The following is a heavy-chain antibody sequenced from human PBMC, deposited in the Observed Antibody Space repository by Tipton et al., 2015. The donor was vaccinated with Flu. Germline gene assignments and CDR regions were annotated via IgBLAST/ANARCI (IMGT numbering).Heavy chain of an antibody. Sequence: SLRLSCAASGFTFSDYGMSWVRLAPGKGLEWVSGISDSGPMTYYADSVKSRFTISRDNFKNTVVLQMNSLRVEDTAVYYCAKGRDGWGGAAFDIWGLGTTVTVSS. D-gene: IGHD3-16*01. J-gene: IGHJ3*02. CDR2: ISDSGPMT. CDR1: GFTFSDYG. CDR3: AKGRDGWGGAAFDI. V-gene: IGHV3-23*01.